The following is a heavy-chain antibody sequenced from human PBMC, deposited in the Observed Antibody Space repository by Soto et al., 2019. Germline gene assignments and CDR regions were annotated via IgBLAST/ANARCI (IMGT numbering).Heavy chain of an antibody. CDR3: AKDLGGSYDFWSGYHDAFDI. CDR1: GFTFSSYG. J-gene: IGHJ3*02. Sequence: GGSLRLSCAASGFTFSSYGMHWVRQAPGKGLEWVAVISYDGSNKYYADSVKGRFTISRDNSKNTLYLQMNSLRAEDTAVYYCAKDLGGSYDFWSGYHDAFDIWGQGTMVT. V-gene: IGHV3-30*18. D-gene: IGHD3-3*01. CDR2: ISYDGSNK.